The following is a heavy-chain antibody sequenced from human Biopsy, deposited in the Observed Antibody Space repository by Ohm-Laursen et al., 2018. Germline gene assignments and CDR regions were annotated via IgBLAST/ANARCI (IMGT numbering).Heavy chain of an antibody. CDR2: ISETSSHI. CDR3: ARDSSRRAREGGMDV. J-gene: IGHJ6*02. V-gene: IGHV3-21*01. Sequence: GTLSLTCTVSGGSISSDYWSWIRQTPGKGLEWISYISETSSHIYDADSVRGRFTVARDIAKNSLYLQLNSLRVEDTAVYYCARDSSRRAREGGMDVWGQGTTVTVSS. D-gene: IGHD6-6*01. CDR1: GGSISSDY.